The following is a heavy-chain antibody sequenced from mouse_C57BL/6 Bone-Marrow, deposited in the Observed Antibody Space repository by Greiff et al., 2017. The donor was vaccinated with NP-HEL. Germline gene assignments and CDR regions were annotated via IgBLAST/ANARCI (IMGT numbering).Heavy chain of an antibody. CDR2: IYIGNGYT. Sequence: EVQLQQSGAELVRPGSSVKMSCKTSGYTFTSYGINWVKQRPGQGLEWIGYIYIGNGYTEYNEKFKGKATLTSDTSSSTAYMQLSSLTSEDSASYFCAKNRHYYYGSSGFFDYWGQGTTLTVSS. J-gene: IGHJ2*01. CDR3: AKNRHYYYGSSGFFDY. V-gene: IGHV1-58*01. CDR1: GYTFTSYG. D-gene: IGHD1-1*01.